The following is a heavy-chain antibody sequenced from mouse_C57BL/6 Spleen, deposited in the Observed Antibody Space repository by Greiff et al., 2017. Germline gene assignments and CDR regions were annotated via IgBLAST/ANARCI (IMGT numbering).Heavy chain of an antibody. J-gene: IGHJ4*01. V-gene: IGHV1-42*01. Sequence: DVKLVESGPEPVKPGASVKISCKASGYSFTGYYMNWVKQSPEKSLEWIGEINPSTGGTTYNQKFKAKATLTVDKSSSTAYMQLKSLTSEDSAVYYCARGHYGSVYAMDYWGQGTSVTVSS. D-gene: IGHD1-1*01. CDR1: GYSFTGYY. CDR2: INPSTGGT. CDR3: ARGHYGSVYAMDY.